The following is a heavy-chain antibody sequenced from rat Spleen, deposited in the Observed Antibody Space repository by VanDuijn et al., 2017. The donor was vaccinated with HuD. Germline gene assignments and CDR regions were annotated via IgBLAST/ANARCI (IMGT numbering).Heavy chain of an antibody. CDR2: INSAGST. CDR3: AKTTVAYYYVMDV. Sequence: EVQLQESGPGLVKPSQSLSLTCSVTGYSITSSYRWNWIRKFPGNKLEWMGYINSAGSTNYNPSLKSRISITRDTSRNQFCLHVTSVTTEDTATDYCAKTTVAYYYVMDVWGQGASVTVSS. J-gene: IGHJ4*01. V-gene: IGHV3-3*01. D-gene: IGHD1-3*01. CDR1: GYSITSSYR.